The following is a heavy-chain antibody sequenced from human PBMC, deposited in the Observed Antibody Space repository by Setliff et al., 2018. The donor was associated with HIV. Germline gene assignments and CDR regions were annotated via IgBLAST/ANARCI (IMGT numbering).Heavy chain of an antibody. CDR1: GYNFDFHY. J-gene: IGHJ4*02. D-gene: IGHD4-4*01. Sequence: ALVKVSCKSSGYNFDFHYVHWVRQAPGQGFEWLGVINPTAGSTTLEQKFQGRLTLTRDASTETVYMELTSLRSGDTAVYYCASHAKTVDTGLFDYWGQGTQVTVSS. V-gene: IGHV1-46*02. CDR3: ASHAKTVDTGLFDY. CDR2: INPTAGST.